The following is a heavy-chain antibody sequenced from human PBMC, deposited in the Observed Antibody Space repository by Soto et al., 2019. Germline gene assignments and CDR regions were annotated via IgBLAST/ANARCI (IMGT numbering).Heavy chain of an antibody. V-gene: IGHV3-30*18. J-gene: IGHJ5*02. Sequence: GGSLRLSCAASGFSFSSYGMHWVRQAPGKGLEWVAAISYDGSNKYYADSVKGRFTISRDNSKYTLYLQMNSLRAEDTAVYYCAKVSQQLVLHYNWFGPWGQGTLVTVSS. CDR3: AKVSQQLVLHYNWFGP. CDR2: ISYDGSNK. D-gene: IGHD6-13*01. CDR1: GFSFSSYG.